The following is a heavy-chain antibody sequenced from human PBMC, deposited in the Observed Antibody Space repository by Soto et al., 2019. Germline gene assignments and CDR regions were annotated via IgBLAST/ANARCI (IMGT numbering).Heavy chain of an antibody. CDR1: GGSISSGDYY. D-gene: IGHD1-26*01. CDR2: IYYSGST. V-gene: IGHV4-30-4*02. Sequence: SETLSLTCTVSGGSISSGDYYWSWIRQPPGKGLEWIGCIYYSGSTYYNPSLKSRVTISVDTSKNQISLKLTSPTAADTAVYYCARGVGSSPPQYWGRGTLVTVSS. J-gene: IGHJ4*02. CDR3: ARGVGSSPPQY.